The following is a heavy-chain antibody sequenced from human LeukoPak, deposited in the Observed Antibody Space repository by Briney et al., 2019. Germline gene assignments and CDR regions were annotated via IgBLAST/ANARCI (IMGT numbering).Heavy chain of an antibody. J-gene: IGHJ6*04. Sequence: GSLRLSCAASGFTFSSYGMHWVRQAPGKGLAWVAVIWYDGSNTYYADSVKGRFTISRDNSKNTLYLQMNSLRAEDTAIYYCATLLQGDGMDVWGKGTTVTVSS. CDR2: IWYDGSNT. V-gene: IGHV3-33*01. D-gene: IGHD4-11*01. CDR3: ATLLQGDGMDV. CDR1: GFTFSSYG.